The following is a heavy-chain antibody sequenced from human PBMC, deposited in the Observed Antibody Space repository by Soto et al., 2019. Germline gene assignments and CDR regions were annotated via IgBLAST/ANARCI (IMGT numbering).Heavy chain of an antibody. CDR2: IVVGAGNT. CDR1: GLTLSKSA. D-gene: IGHD2-15*01. J-gene: IGHJ3*02. CDR3: AAELYSGGRCCSFDI. Sequence: SVKVVWKSSGLTLSKSAVDGVLQARGQGLEWMGWIVVGAGNTNYAQELQGRLTITRDVSTNTAYMELRSLRSEDTAVYYCAAELYSGGRCCSFDIWGQGTMVTV. V-gene: IGHV1-58*01.